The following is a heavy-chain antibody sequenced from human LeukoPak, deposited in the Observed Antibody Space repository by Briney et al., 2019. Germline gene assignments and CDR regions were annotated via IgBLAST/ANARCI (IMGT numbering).Heavy chain of an antibody. V-gene: IGHV3-33*01. CDR2: IWYDGSNK. D-gene: IGHD3-9*01. J-gene: IGHJ4*02. CDR3: ARDFGKGRYLDY. CDR1: GFTFSTYG. Sequence: GGSLRLSCAASGFTFSTYGMHWVRQAPGKGLEWVAVIWYDGSNKYYADSVKGRFTISRDNSKNTLYLQVNSLTAEDTAVYHCARDFGKGRYLDYWGQGTLVTVSS.